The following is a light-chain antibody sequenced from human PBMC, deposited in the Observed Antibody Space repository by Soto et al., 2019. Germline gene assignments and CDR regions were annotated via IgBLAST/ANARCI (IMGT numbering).Light chain of an antibody. J-gene: IGLJ1*01. Sequence: QSALAQPASVSGSPGQSITISCTGTNSDVAGYNYVSWYQQHPGKAPKLIIYEVTHRPSGISNRFSGSKSGNTASLTISGLQIEDEADYYCSSYAVSGTVFGPGTKGTVL. CDR3: SSYAVSGTV. CDR1: NSDVAGYNY. CDR2: EVT. V-gene: IGLV2-14*01.